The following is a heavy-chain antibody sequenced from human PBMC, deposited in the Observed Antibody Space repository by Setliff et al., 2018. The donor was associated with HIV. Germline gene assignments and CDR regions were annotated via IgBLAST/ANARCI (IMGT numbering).Heavy chain of an antibody. CDR1: GYSISSGYY. V-gene: IGHV4-38-2*02. CDR2: IYQTGST. D-gene: IGHD2-2*01. J-gene: IGHJ3*02. Sequence: SETLSLTCSVSGYSISSGYYWGWIRQSPGKGLEWIGSIYQTGSTYYNPSFKSRVTVSLDMSKNQFSLRLASVTAADTAVYYCARGPDIVVVPAADKDAFDIWGQGTMVTVSS. CDR3: ARGPDIVVVPAADKDAFDI.